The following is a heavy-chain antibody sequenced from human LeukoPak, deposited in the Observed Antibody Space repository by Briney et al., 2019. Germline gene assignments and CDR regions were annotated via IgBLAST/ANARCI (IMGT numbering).Heavy chain of an antibody. CDR3: ARDQEGKVVTRTPGY. D-gene: IGHD3-22*01. CDR1: GFTFSSYS. J-gene: IGHJ4*02. Sequence: GGSLRLSCAASGFTFSSYSMNWVRQAPGKGLEWVSYLSSSGGAVFYADSVKGRFTISRDNAENSLYLQMNSLRDEDTAVYYCARDQEGKVVTRTPGYWGQGTLVTVSS. CDR2: LSSSGGAV. V-gene: IGHV3-48*02.